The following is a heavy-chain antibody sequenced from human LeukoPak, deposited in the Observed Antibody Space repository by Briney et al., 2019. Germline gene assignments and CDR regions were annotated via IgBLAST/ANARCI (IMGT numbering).Heavy chain of an antibody. Sequence: ASVKVSCKASGYTFTSYGISWVRQAPGQGLEWMGWISAYNGNTNYAQKLQGRVTMTTDTSTSTAYMELRSLRSDDTAVYYCARLMDSSSWYVYYCYGMDVWGQGTTVTVSS. CDR2: ISAYNGNT. D-gene: IGHD6-13*01. J-gene: IGHJ6*02. V-gene: IGHV1-18*01. CDR3: ARLMDSSSWYVYYCYGMDV. CDR1: GYTFTSYG.